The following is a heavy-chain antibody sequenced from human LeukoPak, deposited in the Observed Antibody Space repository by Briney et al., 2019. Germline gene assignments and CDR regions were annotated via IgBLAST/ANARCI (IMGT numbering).Heavy chain of an antibody. J-gene: IGHJ4*02. CDR1: GFTFSNYA. CDR3: AKDPGYSGYDYFDY. Sequence: GKSLRLSCAASGFTFSNYAMNWVGQAPGKRLEWVSAISGSVTTTYYADSVKGRFTISRDNSKNTLYLQMNSLRAEDTAIYYCAKDPGYSGYDYFDYWGQGTLVTVSS. CDR2: ISGSVTTT. V-gene: IGHV3-23*01. D-gene: IGHD5-12*01.